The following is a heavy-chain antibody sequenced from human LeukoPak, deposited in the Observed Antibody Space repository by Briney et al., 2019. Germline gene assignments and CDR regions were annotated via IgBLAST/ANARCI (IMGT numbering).Heavy chain of an antibody. Sequence: SETLSLTCTVSGCSISSSRYYWDWIRQPPGKRLEWIGYIYYSGSTNYNPSLKSRVTISVDTSKNQFSLKLSSVTAADTAVYYCARVRSDWAYYYGMDVWGQGTTVTVSS. CDR1: GCSISSSRYY. V-gene: IGHV4-61*05. CDR3: ARVRSDWAYYYGMDV. CDR2: IYYSGST. J-gene: IGHJ6*02. D-gene: IGHD3-9*01.